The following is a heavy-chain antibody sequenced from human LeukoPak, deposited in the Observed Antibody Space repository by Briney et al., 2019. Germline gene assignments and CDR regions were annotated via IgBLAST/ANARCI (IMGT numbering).Heavy chain of an antibody. D-gene: IGHD2-2*01. CDR2: IYYSGST. CDR1: GGSISSYY. V-gene: IGHV4-59*01. J-gene: IGHJ3*02. CDR3: ATALGYCSSTSCSDAFDI. Sequence: SETLSLTCIVSGGSISSYYWSWLRQPPGKGLEWIGYIYYSGSTNYNPSLKSRVTISVDTSKNQFSLKLSSVTAADTAVYYCATALGYCSSTSCSDAFDIWGQGTMVTVSS.